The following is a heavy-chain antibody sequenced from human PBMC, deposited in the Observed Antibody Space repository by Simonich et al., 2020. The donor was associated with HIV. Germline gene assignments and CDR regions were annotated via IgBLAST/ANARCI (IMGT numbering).Heavy chain of an antibody. D-gene: IGHD2-21*02. CDR1: GGSFSGYY. CDR2: INHSGTT. Sequence: QVQLQQWGAGLLKPSETLSLTCAVNGGSFSGYYWSWIRQPPGKGLEWIGEINHSGTTNYNPALNGRGTMLVDTSKTQFSLKLNSVTAADSAIYYCARLRGDRYDYWGQGTLVTVSS. CDR3: ARLRGDRYDY. J-gene: IGHJ4*02. V-gene: IGHV4-34*01.